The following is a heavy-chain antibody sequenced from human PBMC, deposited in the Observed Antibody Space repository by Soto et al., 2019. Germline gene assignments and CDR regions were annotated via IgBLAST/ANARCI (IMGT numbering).Heavy chain of an antibody. V-gene: IGHV1-69*01. D-gene: IGHD3-22*01. Sequence: QVQLVQSGAEVKKPGSSVKVSCKASGGTFSSYAISWVRQAPGQGLEWMGGIIPIFGTANYAQKFQGRVMITADESTSTAYMELSSLRSEDTAVYYCATYYYDSSAKRRYYYGMDVWGQGTTVTVSS. CDR1: GGTFSSYA. CDR2: IIPIFGTA. J-gene: IGHJ6*02. CDR3: ATYYYDSSAKRRYYYGMDV.